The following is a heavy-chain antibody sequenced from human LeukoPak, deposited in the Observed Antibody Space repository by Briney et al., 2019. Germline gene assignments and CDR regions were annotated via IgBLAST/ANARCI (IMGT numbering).Heavy chain of an antibody. V-gene: IGHV4-34*01. J-gene: IGHJ3*02. CDR2: INHSGST. Sequence: SETLSLTCAVYGGSFSGYYWSWIRQPPGKGLEWIGEINHSGSTNYNPSLKSRVTISVGTSKNQFSLKLSSVTAADTAVYYCARNNYDFWSGGRFDIWGQGTMVTVSS. CDR3: ARNNYDFWSGGRFDI. D-gene: IGHD3-3*01. CDR1: GGSFSGYY.